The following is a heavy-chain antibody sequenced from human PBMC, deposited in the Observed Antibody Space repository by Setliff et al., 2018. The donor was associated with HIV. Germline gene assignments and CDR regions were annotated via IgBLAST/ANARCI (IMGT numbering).Heavy chain of an antibody. D-gene: IGHD6-19*01. CDR1: GGTFSSYG. J-gene: IGHJ6*02. V-gene: IGHV1-69*05. CDR3: ARVAHSSSYHYYGMDV. Sequence: GASMKVPCKASGGTFSSYGISWVRQAPGQGLEWMGAIIPMFGTGFYAQKFQGRVTITTDESRTTSYMELSSLRFEDTAVYFCARVAHSSSYHYYGMDVWGQGTTVTVS. CDR2: IIPMFGTG.